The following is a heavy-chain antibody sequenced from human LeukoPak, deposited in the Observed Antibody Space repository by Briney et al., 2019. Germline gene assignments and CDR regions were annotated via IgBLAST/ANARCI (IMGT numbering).Heavy chain of an antibody. CDR2: ISSSGSYI. J-gene: IGHJ4*02. V-gene: IGHV3-21*01. Sequence: TGGSLRLSCAASGFTVSSNYMSWVRQAPGKGLEWVSSISSSGSYIYYADSVKGRFTVSRDNARSSLFLQMNSLRAEDTAVYYCTRDSRRNNGYYDYWGQGTLVTVSS. D-gene: IGHD2-8*01. CDR3: TRDSRRNNGYYDY. CDR1: GFTVSSNY.